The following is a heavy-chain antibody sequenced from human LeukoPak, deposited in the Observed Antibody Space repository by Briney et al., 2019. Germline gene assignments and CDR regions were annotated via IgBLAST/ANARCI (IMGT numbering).Heavy chain of an antibody. V-gene: IGHV3-48*03. D-gene: IGHD1-7*01. Sequence: GGSLRLSCAASGFTFSSYEMNWVRQAPGKGLEWVSYICSSGSTIYYADSVKGRFTISRDNAKNTLYLQMNSLRAEDTAVYYCAATNSGYAFDIWGQGKMVTVSS. CDR3: AATNSGYAFDI. J-gene: IGHJ3*02. CDR1: GFTFSSYE. CDR2: ICSSGSTI.